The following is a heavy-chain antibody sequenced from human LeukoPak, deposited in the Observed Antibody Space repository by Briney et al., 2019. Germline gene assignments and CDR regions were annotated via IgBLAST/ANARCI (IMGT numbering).Heavy chain of an antibody. CDR1: GFTFSSYG. CDR3: AKDGARNPRSYYFDY. J-gene: IGHJ4*02. Sequence: PGGSLRLSCAASGFTFSSYGMHWVRQAPGKGLERVAVISYDGSNKYYADSVKGRFTISRDNSKNTQYLQMNSLRVEDTAVYYCAKDGARNPRSYYFDYWGQGTLVTVSS. D-gene: IGHD4/OR15-4a*01. CDR2: ISYDGSNK. V-gene: IGHV3-30*18.